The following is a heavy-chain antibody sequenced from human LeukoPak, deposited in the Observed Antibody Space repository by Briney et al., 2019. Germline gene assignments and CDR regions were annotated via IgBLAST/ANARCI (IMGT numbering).Heavy chain of an antibody. D-gene: IGHD3-9*01. CDR2: INHSGSA. J-gene: IGHJ5*02. Sequence: PSETLSLTCAVYGGSFSGYYWSWIRQSPGKGLEWIGEINHSGSAYYNPSLKSRVTISGDTSKNQFSLKLSSVTAADTAVYYCARRGRVEEGRYFDWSYTQGWFDPWGQGTLVTVSS. CDR1: GGSFSGYY. V-gene: IGHV4-34*01. CDR3: ARRGRVEEGRYFDWSYTQGWFDP.